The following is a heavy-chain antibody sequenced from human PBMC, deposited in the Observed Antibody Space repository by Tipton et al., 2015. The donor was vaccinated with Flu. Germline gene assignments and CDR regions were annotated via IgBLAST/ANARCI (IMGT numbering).Heavy chain of an antibody. D-gene: IGHD6-19*01. CDR1: GFTLTSHW. CDR2: IKEDGSEN. CDR3: ARGSGWSRR. V-gene: IGHV3-7*03. J-gene: IGHJ4*02. Sequence: SLRLSCVASGFTLTSHWMTWVRQAPGKGLEWVANIKEDGSENYYVDSVKGRFTISRDNAKNSLYLQMNSLRAEDTAVYFCARGSGWSRRWGQGTVVTVSS.